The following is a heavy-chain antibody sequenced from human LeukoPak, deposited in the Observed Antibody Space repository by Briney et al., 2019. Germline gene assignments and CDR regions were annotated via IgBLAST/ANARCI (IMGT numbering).Heavy chain of an antibody. CDR3: ARDRRDCGGDCYWFDVGDYYYMDV. V-gene: IGHV4-61*02. J-gene: IGHJ6*03. CDR2: IYTSGST. CDR1: GGSISSGSYY. D-gene: IGHD2-21*01. Sequence: SETLSLTCTVSGGSISSGSYYWSWIRQPAGKGLEWIGRIYTSGSTNYNPSLKSRVTISVDTSKNQFSLKLSSVTAADTAVYYCARDRRDCGGDCYWFDVGDYYYMDVWGKGTTVTVSS.